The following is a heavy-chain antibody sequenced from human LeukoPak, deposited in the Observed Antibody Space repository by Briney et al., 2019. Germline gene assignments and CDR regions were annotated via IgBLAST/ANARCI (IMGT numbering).Heavy chain of an antibody. CDR1: GSTFNNYW. V-gene: IGHV3-7*01. D-gene: IGHD3-22*01. Sequence: PGGSLRLSCAASGSTFNNYWMTWVRHAPGKGLEWVANIKQDGSERHYVDSVKGRFTISRDNAKNTLYLQMNSLRGEDTAVYYCARNDGTSGYDLHGYWGQGTLVTVSS. CDR3: ARNDGTSGYDLHGY. CDR2: IKQDGSER. J-gene: IGHJ4*02.